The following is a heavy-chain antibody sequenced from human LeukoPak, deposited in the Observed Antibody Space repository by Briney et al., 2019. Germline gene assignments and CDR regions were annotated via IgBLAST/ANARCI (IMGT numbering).Heavy chain of an antibody. V-gene: IGHV4-34*01. CDR3: AAQQAVTRVRNYYYIDV. CDR1: GGSFSGYY. Sequence: SETLSLTCAVYGGSFSGYYWSWIRQPPGKGLEWIGEINHSGSTNYNPSLKSRVTISVDTSKNQFSLDLNSVTAVDTAVYYCAAQQAVTRVRNYYYIDVWGKGTTVTISS. D-gene: IGHD3-22*01. CDR2: INHSGST. J-gene: IGHJ6*03.